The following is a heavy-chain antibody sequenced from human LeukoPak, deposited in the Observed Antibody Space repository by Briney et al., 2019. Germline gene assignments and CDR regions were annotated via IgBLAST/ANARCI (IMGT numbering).Heavy chain of an antibody. CDR1: GGSISSGGYS. CDR3: ARAPHDYGGNPVEYFDL. CDR2: IYHSGST. V-gene: IGHV4-30-2*01. J-gene: IGHJ2*01. D-gene: IGHD4-23*01. Sequence: SQTLSLTCAVSGGSISSGGYSRSWIRQPPGKGLEWIGYIYHSGSTYYNPSLKSRVTISVDRSKNQFSLKLSSVTAADTAVYYCARAPHDYGGNPVEYFDLWGRGTLVTVSS.